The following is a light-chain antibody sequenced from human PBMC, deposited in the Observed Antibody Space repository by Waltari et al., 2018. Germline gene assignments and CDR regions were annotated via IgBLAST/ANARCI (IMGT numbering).Light chain of an antibody. CDR3: NSYTGSSSWV. CDR2: VVY. V-gene: IGLV2-14*03. Sequence: YPPHPGKSPHLRSSVVYGRPSGVSNRVSGAKSGNTASLTISGLQAEDEADYDCNSYTGSSSWVFGGGTKLTVL. J-gene: IGLJ3*02.